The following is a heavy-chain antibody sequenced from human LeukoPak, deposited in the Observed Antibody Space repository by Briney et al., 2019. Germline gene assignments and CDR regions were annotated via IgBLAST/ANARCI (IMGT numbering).Heavy chain of an antibody. Sequence: PSETLSLTCTVSGGSISTYHWSWIRQPPGKGLEWIGDIYYSGDTKQNPSLNSRATISVDTSKNQFSLKLSSVTAADTAAHYCARRGYSYGLIDYWGQRTLVTVSS. J-gene: IGHJ4*02. V-gene: IGHV4-59*01. D-gene: IGHD5-18*01. CDR2: IYYSGDT. CDR3: ARRGYSYGLIDY. CDR1: GGSISTYH.